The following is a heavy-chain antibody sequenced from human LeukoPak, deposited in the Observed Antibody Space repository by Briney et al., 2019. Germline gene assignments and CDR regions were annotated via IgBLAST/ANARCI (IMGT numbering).Heavy chain of an antibody. Sequence: GGSLRLSCAASGFIFTTYWLSWVRQAPGKGLEWVAKISPDGSEKYYVDSVKGRFTISRDNAKNSLDLQMSSLRATDTAVYYCARGGSSRFDQWGQGTLVTVS. J-gene: IGHJ4*02. CDR2: ISPDGSEK. V-gene: IGHV3-7*04. CDR3: ARGGSSRFDQ. D-gene: IGHD6-13*01. CDR1: GFIFTTYW.